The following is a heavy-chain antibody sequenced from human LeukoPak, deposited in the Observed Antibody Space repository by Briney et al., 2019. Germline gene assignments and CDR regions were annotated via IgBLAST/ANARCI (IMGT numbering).Heavy chain of an antibody. V-gene: IGHV3-74*01. Sequence: GSLRLSRAVSRFTFSRYWLHLVRPAPGRGLGWVSRINTGGSTTSSADSVNGRFSISKDNAKNTLYLQMSRLRAEDPAVYYCARDYGGHCAVEYWGQGTLVTVSS. J-gene: IGHJ4*02. CDR3: ARDYGGHCAVEY. CDR2: INTGGSTT. CDR1: RFTFSRYW. D-gene: IGHD4-23*01.